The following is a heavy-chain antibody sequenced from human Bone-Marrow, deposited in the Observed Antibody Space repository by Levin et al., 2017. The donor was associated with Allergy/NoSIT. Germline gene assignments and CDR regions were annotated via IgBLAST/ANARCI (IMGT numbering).Heavy chain of an antibody. D-gene: IGHD3-3*01. CDR1: GFTFRSYA. CDR3: AKLSDFWSGYPKSYFDY. Sequence: GESLKISCAASGFTFRSYAMSWVRQAPGKGLQWVSALSGSGDNTYYTDSVKGRFTISRDNSKNTLFLQMNSLRAADTAVYFFAKLSDFWSGYPKSYFDYWGQGTLVTVSS. V-gene: IGHV3-23*01. CDR2: LSGSGDNT. J-gene: IGHJ4*02.